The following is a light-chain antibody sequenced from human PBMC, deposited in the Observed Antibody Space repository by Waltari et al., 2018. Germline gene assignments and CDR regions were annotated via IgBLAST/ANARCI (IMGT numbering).Light chain of an antibody. CDR2: GAS. CDR1: ESVGST. CDR3: QHYVRLPVT. J-gene: IGKJ1*01. Sequence: IALTQSPGPLSLSPGERAPLSCRASESVGSTLTWYQQKPGQAPRLLIYGASSRDSGIADRFSGSGSGTDFSLTISRLEPEDFAVYYCQHYVRLPVTFGQGTKVDIK. V-gene: IGKV3-20*01.